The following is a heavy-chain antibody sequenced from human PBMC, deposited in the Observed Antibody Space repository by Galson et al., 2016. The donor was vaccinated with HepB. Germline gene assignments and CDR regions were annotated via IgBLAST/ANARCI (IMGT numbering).Heavy chain of an antibody. J-gene: IGHJ4*02. CDR2: IYGSGGGT. Sequence: SVKVSCKASGYSFTSYNIHWVRQAPGQGLEWMGLIYGSGGGTDYAQKFQGRVTIPRDTSTTAVYLELSGLTSDDRAVNYSARGGNHAYDYNYWGKGTPVTVSS. CDR1: GYSFTSYN. CDR3: ARGGNHAYDYNY. D-gene: IGHD3-16*01. V-gene: IGHV1-46*01.